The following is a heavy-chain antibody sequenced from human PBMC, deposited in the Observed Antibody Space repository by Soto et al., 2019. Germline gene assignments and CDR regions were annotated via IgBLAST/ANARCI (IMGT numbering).Heavy chain of an antibody. D-gene: IGHD6-19*01. CDR2: INHSGST. J-gene: IGHJ6*02. CDR3: ASRYSSGFYGMDV. CDR1: GGSFSGYL. Sequence: QVQLQQWGAGLLKPSETLSLTCAVYGGSFSGYLWRWIRQPPGKGLEWIGEINHSGSTNYNPSLESRVTISVDTSKNQFSLKLSSVTAADTAVYYCASRYSSGFYGMDVWGQGTTVTVSS. V-gene: IGHV4-34*01.